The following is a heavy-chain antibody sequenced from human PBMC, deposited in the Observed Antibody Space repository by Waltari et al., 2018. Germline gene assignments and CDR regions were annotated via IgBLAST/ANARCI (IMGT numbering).Heavy chain of an antibody. Sequence: QVQLVESGGTVVRPGKSLRLSCVGSGLIFGSNGMHWVRQAPVEGLEWLASVSYDGSETYYGDSVKGRFTISRDNSNNTLHLQMTSLRDEDTAIFYCARGPVDGTKRGAFDIWGQGTMVTVSS. D-gene: IGHD1-1*01. CDR2: VSYDGSET. CDR1: GLIFGSNG. V-gene: IGHV3-30*03. CDR3: ARGPVDGTKRGAFDI. J-gene: IGHJ3*02.